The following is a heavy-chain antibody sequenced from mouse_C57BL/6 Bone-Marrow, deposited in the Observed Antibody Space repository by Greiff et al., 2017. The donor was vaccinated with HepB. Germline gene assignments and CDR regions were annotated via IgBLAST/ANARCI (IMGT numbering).Heavy chain of an antibody. Sequence: VMLVESGPGLVAPSQSLSITCTVSGFSLTSYAISWVRQPPGKGLEWLGVIWTGGGTNYNSALKSRLSISKDNSKSQVFLKMNSLQTDDTARYYCARGLDSSGYVAWFAYWGQGTLVTVSA. D-gene: IGHD3-2*02. CDR1: GFSLTSYA. CDR3: ARGLDSSGYVAWFAY. V-gene: IGHV2-9-1*01. CDR2: IWTGGGT. J-gene: IGHJ3*01.